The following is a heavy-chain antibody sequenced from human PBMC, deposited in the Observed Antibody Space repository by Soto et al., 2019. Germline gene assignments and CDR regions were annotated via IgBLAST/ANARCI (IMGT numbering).Heavy chain of an antibody. J-gene: IGHJ4*02. D-gene: IGHD6-13*01. Sequence: QVQLVESGGGVVQPGNSLRLSCAGSGFPFSAEAKHWVRQAPGKGLEWVAAISYDGNNKQHADSVKGRFTVSRDNSKNTLYLQINSLRPEDTAVYYCARDYSSGWCLDYWGQGSLVTVSS. CDR3: ARDYSSGWCLDY. CDR1: GFPFSAEA. V-gene: IGHV3-30-3*01. CDR2: ISYDGNNK.